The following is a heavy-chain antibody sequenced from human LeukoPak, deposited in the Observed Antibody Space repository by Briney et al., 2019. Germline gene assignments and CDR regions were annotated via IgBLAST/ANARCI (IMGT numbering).Heavy chain of an antibody. J-gene: IGHJ5*02. Sequence: ASVKVSCKASGYTFTSYGISWVRQAPGQGLEWMGWISAYNGNTNYAQKLQGRVTMTTDTSTSTAYMELRSLRSDDTAVYYCARGSTMTTVTRWFDPWGQGTLVTVSS. D-gene: IGHD4-11*01. V-gene: IGHV1-18*01. CDR1: GYTFTSYG. CDR2: ISAYNGNT. CDR3: ARGSTMTTVTRWFDP.